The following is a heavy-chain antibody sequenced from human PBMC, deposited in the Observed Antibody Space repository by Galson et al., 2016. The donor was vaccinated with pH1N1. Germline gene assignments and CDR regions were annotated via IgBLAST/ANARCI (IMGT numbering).Heavy chain of an antibody. CDR1: GASVSDATYY. D-gene: IGHD6-13*01. Sequence: LSLTCAVSGASVSDATYYWSWIRQHPGKGLEWLGYVHSSGSTYYNPSLKSRVTISVDTSKNQFSLKLSSVTAADTAVYYCARAQAAADPYYYYYMDVWGKGTTVTVSS. V-gene: IGHV4-31*11. CDR3: ARAQAAADPYYYYYMDV. CDR2: VHSSGST. J-gene: IGHJ6*03.